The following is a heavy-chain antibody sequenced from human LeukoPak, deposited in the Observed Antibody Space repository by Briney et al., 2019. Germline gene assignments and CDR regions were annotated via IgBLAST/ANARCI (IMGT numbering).Heavy chain of an antibody. J-gene: IGHJ4*02. CDR1: GYSISSGYY. CDR2: IYHSGST. Sequence: SETLSLTCAVSGYSISSGYYWGWIRQPPGKGLEWIGSIYHSGSTYYNPSLKSRVTISVDTSKNQFSLKLSSVTAADTAVYYCASGVAAPALGWGQGTLVTVSS. V-gene: IGHV4-38-2*01. CDR3: ASGVAAPALG. D-gene: IGHD6-13*01.